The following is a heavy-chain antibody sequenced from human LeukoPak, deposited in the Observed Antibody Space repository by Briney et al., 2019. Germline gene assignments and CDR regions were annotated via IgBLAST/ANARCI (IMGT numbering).Heavy chain of an antibody. CDR1: GGSIRNYF. CDR2: MYYSGPA. Sequence: SETLSLTCTVSGGSIRNYFWRWLRQPPGKGREWVGYMYYSGPANYNPSLKSRVTISVDTSKNQFSLKLSSVTAADTAVYYCARMRRGRTNMDVWGKGTTVTVSS. CDR3: ARMRRGRTNMDV. V-gene: IGHV4-59*12. J-gene: IGHJ6*03. D-gene: IGHD3-10*01.